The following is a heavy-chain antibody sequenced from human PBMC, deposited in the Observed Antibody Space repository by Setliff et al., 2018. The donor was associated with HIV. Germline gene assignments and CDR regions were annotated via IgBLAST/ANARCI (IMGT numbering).Heavy chain of an antibody. CDR3: ARDLGLYSSSWARFDAFDI. CDR1: GGSISSYY. CDR2: IYYSGST. J-gene: IGHJ3*02. Sequence: PSETLSLTCTVSGGSISSYYWSWIRQPPGKGLEWTGYIYYSGSTNYNPSLKSRVTISVDTSKNQFSLKLSSVTAADTAVYYCARDLGLYSSSWARFDAFDIWGQGTMVTVSS. V-gene: IGHV4-59*01. D-gene: IGHD6-13*01.